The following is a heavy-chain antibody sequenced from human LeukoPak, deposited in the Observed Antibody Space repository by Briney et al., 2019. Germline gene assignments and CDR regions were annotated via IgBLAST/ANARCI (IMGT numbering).Heavy chain of an antibody. CDR2: ISHDSKSE. Sequence: SGGSLRLSCAASGFTFSAYAMHRLRQAPGKGLEWVAVISHDSKSEFYADSLKGRLTISRDYSKSTVYLQMNSLRAEDTAVYYCARKGGATTYGYYYYYMDVWGKGTTVTISS. D-gene: IGHD1-26*01. CDR3: ARKGGATTYGYYYYYMDV. V-gene: IGHV3-30*04. CDR1: GFTFSAYA. J-gene: IGHJ6*03.